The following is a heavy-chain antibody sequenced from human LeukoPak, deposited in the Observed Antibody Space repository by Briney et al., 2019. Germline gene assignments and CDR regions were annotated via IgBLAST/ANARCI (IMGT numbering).Heavy chain of an antibody. CDR2: ISAYNGDT. CDR3: ARGNTIPLAWFDP. D-gene: IGHD1/OR15-1a*01. V-gene: IGHV1-18*01. CDR1: GYIFTNYA. Sequence: ASVKVSCKASGYIFTNYAVSWVRQAPGQGLEWMGWISAYNGDTDYAQKFQGRLTMTTDTSTSTAYMELRSLRSDDTAVYYCARGNTIPLAWFDPWGQGILVTVSS. J-gene: IGHJ5*02.